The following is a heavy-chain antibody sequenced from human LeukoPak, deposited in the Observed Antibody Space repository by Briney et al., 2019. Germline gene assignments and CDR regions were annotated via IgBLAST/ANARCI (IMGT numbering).Heavy chain of an antibody. V-gene: IGHV3-23*01. CDR1: GFTFSSYA. CDR3: ARDLDIVVVTANLDY. CDR2: ISGSGGST. D-gene: IGHD2-21*02. Sequence: GGSLRLSCAASGFTFSSYAMSWVRQAPGKGLEWVSAISGSGGSTYYADSVKGRFTISRDNSKNTLYLQMNSLRAEDTAVYYRARDLDIVVVTANLDYWGQGTLVTVSS. J-gene: IGHJ4*02.